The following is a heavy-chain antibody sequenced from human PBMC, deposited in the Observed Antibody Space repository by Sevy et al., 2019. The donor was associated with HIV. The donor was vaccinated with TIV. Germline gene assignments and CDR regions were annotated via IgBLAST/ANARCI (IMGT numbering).Heavy chain of an antibody. Sequence: SETLSLTCTVSGGSISSGGYYWSWIRQHPGKGLEWIGYIYYSGSTYYNPSLKSQVTISVDTSKNHFSLNLSSVTAADTAVYYCARSDGYYLDFWGQGSLVTVSS. J-gene: IGHJ4*02. CDR3: ARSDGYYLDF. CDR1: GGSISSGGYY. V-gene: IGHV4-31*01. D-gene: IGHD4-17*01. CDR2: IYYSGST.